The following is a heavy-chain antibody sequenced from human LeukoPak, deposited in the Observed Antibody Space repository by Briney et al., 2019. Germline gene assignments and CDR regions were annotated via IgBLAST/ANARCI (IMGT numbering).Heavy chain of an antibody. CDR2: IWYGGSNK. V-gene: IGHV3-33*08. D-gene: IGHD6-6*01. CDR1: GFTFSSYG. CDR3: AGSIAARSSGAFDI. J-gene: IGHJ3*02. Sequence: GGSLRLSCAASGFTFSSYGMHWVRQAPGKGLEWVAVIWYGGSNKYYADSVKGRFTISRDNPKNTLYLQMNSLRAEDTAVYYCAGSIAARSSGAFDIWGQGTMVTVSS.